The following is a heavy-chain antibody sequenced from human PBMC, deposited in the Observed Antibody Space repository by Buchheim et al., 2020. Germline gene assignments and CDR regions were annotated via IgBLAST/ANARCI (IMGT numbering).Heavy chain of an antibody. J-gene: IGHJ5*02. V-gene: IGHV4-34*01. CDR1: GGSFSGYY. CDR3: ARESGYDGTGGWFDP. Sequence: QVQLQQWGAGLLKPSETLSLTCAVYGGSFSGYYWSWIRQPPGKGLEWIGEINHSGSTNYNPSLKSRVTISVDTSKNQFSLKLSSVTAADTAVYYCARESGYDGTGGWFDPWGQGTL. D-gene: IGHD5-12*01. CDR2: INHSGST.